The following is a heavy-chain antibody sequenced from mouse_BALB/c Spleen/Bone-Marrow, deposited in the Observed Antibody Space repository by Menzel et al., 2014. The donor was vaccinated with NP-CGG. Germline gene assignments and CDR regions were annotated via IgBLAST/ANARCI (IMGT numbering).Heavy chain of an antibody. J-gene: IGHJ2*01. CDR2: ISPRSGST. V-gene: IGHV1S22*01. Sequence: LKQSGSELVRPGASVKLSCKASGYIFANYWMHWVKQRHGQGLEWIGNISPRSGSTNYDEKFKSKATLTVDTSSATAYMYLNSLTSEDSAVYYCTRIFDHWGQGTILTASS. CDR3: TRIFDH. CDR1: GYIFANYW.